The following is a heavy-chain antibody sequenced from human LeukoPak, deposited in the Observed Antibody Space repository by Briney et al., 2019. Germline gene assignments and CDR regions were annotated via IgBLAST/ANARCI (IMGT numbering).Heavy chain of an antibody. CDR3: ATEVTD. CDR1: GYTFTSQG. V-gene: IGHV1-2*02. J-gene: IGHJ4*02. Sequence: ASVKVSCKASGYTFTSQGISWVPQAPGQGLEWMGWINPNSGGTKYAQKFQGRVTMTRDTSISTAYMELSRLRSDDTAVYYCATEVTDWGQGTLVTVSS. CDR2: INPNSGGT. D-gene: IGHD5-18*01.